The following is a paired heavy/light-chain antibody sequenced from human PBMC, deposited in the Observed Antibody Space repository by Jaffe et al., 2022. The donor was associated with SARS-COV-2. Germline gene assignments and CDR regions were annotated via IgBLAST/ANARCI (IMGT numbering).Light chain of an antibody. Sequence: DIQMTQSPSSLSASVGDRVTITCRASQSISSYLNWYQQKPGKAPKLLIYAASSLQSGVPSRFSGSGSGTDFTLTISSLQPEDFATYYCQQSYSTSITFGQGTRLEIK. V-gene: IGKV1-39*01. CDR2: AAS. CDR3: QQSYSTSIT. CDR1: QSISSY. J-gene: IGKJ5*01.
Heavy chain of an antibody. CDR2: INPSGGST. CDR1: GYTFTSYY. V-gene: IGHV1-46*01. J-gene: IGHJ6*02. CDR3: ARGPDDTAMVIYYYYYGMDV. D-gene: IGHD5-18*01. Sequence: QVQLVQSGAEVKKPGASVKVSCKASGYTFTSYYMHWVRQAPGQGLEWMGIINPSGGSTSYAQKFQGRVTMTRDTSTSTVYMELSSLRSEDTAVYYCARGPDDTAMVIYYYYYGMDVWGQGTTVTVSS.